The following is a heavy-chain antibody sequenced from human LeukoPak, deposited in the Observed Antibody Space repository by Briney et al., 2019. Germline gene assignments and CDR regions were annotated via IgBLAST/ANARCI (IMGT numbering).Heavy chain of an antibody. Sequence: PGGSLRLSCAASGFPFSRFGMNWVRQAPGKGLEWVSFISSTATYTYYADSVKGRFTISRDNAKNSLYLEMNSLRVEDTAVYYCARSTSSEYDIYHFDYWGQGTLVTVSS. CDR2: ISSTATYT. V-gene: IGHV3-21*01. J-gene: IGHJ4*02. CDR3: ARSTSSEYDIYHFDY. CDR1: GFPFSRFG. D-gene: IGHD3-9*01.